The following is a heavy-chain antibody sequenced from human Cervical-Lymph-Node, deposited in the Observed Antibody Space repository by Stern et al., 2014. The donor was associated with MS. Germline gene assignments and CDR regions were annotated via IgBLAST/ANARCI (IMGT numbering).Heavy chain of an antibody. CDR1: GGTVSSYA. Sequence: VQLVQSGAEVKRPGSSVKVSCRASGGTVSSYAINWLRQAPGQGLEWMVVIYPNMGTTKSEQKFHGRVTIIADGSANTAYMDLSRLKSEDTAVYYCATGADATYYFDLWGQGTLVTVSS. CDR2: IYPNMGTT. CDR3: ATGADATYYFDL. J-gene: IGHJ4*02. D-gene: IGHD1-26*01. V-gene: IGHV1-69*01.